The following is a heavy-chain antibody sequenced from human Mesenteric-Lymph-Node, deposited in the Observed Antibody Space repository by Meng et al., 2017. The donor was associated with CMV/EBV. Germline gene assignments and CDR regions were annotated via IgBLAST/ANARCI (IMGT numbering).Heavy chain of an antibody. CDR1: GGPISSYY. D-gene: IGHD1-1*01. CDR3: AKWNDSPRSHWFDP. V-gene: IGHV4-59*01. CDR2: IYYRGST. Sequence: SETLSLTCTVSGGPISSYYWSRTRQPPGKGLEWIGYIYYRGSTHYNPSLKSRVPISVDTSKNQFSLKLSSVTAADTGVYYCAKWNDSPRSHWFDPWGPGTRVTVSS. J-gene: IGHJ5*02.